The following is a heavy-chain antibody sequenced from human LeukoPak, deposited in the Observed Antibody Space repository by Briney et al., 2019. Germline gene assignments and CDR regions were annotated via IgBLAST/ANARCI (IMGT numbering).Heavy chain of an antibody. Sequence: SGPTLVNPTQTLTLTCTFSGFSLSTSGVGVGWIRQPPGKALEWLALIYWDDDKRYSPSLKSRLTITKDTSKNQVVLTMTNMDPVDTATYYCAHRPPTPFHRDSYFDYWGQGTLVTVSS. CDR2: IYWDDDK. J-gene: IGHJ4*02. V-gene: IGHV2-5*02. CDR3: AHRPPTPFHRDSYFDY. CDR1: GFSLSTSGVG. D-gene: IGHD2/OR15-2a*01.